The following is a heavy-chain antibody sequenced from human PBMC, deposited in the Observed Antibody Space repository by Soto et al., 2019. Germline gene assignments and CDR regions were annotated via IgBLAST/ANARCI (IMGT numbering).Heavy chain of an antibody. CDR1: GASIISSSYY. Sequence: SETLSLTCTVSGASIISSSYYWGWIRQPPGKGLEWIGSINYSGSTYYNPSLKSRVTISADTSKNQFSLKLRSVTAADTAVYYCARERLAVAGKGGWFDPWGQETLVTVS. V-gene: IGHV4-39*02. CDR2: INYSGST. D-gene: IGHD6-19*01. CDR3: ARERLAVAGKGGWFDP. J-gene: IGHJ5*02.